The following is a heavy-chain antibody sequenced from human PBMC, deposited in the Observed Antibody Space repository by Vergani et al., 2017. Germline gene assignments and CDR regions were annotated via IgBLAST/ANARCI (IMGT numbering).Heavy chain of an antibody. CDR3: AREYSSSWSEGGFDY. CDR1: GGTFSSYT. V-gene: IGHV1-69*08. Sequence: QVQLVQSGAEVKKPGSSVKVSCKASGGTFSSYTISWVRQAPGQGLEWMGRIIPILGIANYAQKFQGRVTITADKSTSTAYMELSSLRSEDTAVYYCAREYSSSWSEGGFDYWGQGTLVTVSS. CDR2: IIPILGIA. D-gene: IGHD6-13*01. J-gene: IGHJ4*02.